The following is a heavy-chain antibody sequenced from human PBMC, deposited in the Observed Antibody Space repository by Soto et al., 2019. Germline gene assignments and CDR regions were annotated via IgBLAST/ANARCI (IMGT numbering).Heavy chain of an antibody. J-gene: IGHJ4*02. V-gene: IGHV3-30*03. CDR2: ISDDGRNT. CDR3: ARDLNAFWSGLDY. CDR1: GFTFSNYG. D-gene: IGHD3-3*01. Sequence: GGSLRLSCAASGFTFSNYGMHWVRHAPGKGLEWVAVISDDGRNTSYVDSVTGRFTISRDNSKNTLYLQMNSLRGDDTAVFYCARDLNAFWSGLDYWGQGTLVTVSS.